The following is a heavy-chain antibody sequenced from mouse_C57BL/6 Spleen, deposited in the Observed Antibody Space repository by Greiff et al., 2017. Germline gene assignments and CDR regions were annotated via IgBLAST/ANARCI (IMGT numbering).Heavy chain of an antibody. D-gene: IGHD2-4*01. CDR3: ASLGSYDYRFAY. V-gene: IGHV3-6*01. Sequence: VQLKESGPGLVKPSQSLSLTCSVTGYSITSGYYWNWIRQFPGNKLEWMGYISYDGSNNYNPSLKNRISITRDTSKNQFFLKLNSVTTEDTATYYCASLGSYDYRFAYWGQGTLVTVSA. J-gene: IGHJ3*01. CDR2: ISYDGSN. CDR1: GYSITSGYY.